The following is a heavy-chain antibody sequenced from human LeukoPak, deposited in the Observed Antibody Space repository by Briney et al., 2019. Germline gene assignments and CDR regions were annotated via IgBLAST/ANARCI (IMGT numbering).Heavy chain of an antibody. Sequence: GGSLRLSCAASGFTFSDAWMSWVRQAPGKGLEWVSSISSSSSYIYYADSVKGRFTISRDNAKNSLYLQMNSLRAEDTAVYYCARRYSSRGLDYWGQGTLVTVSS. J-gene: IGHJ4*02. D-gene: IGHD6-13*01. CDR2: ISSSSSYI. V-gene: IGHV3-21*01. CDR1: GFTFSDAW. CDR3: ARRYSSRGLDY.